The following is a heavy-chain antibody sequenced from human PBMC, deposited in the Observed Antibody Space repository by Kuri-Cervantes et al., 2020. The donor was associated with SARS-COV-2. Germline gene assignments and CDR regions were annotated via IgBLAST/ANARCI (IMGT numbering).Heavy chain of an antibody. CDR3: ARPLRWLQRFDY. Sequence: ASVKVSCKASGGTFSSYAISWVRQAPGQGLEWMGWINPNSGGTNYAQKFQGGVTMTRDTSISTAYMELSRLRSDDTAVYYCARPLRWLQRFDYWGQGTLVTVSS. D-gene: IGHD5-12*01. J-gene: IGHJ4*02. V-gene: IGHV1-2*02. CDR2: INPNSGGT. CDR1: GGTFSSYA.